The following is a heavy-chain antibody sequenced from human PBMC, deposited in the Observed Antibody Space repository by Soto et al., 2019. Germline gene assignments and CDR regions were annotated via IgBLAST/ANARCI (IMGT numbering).Heavy chain of an antibody. CDR1: GGSLSGYY. CDR3: ARHHVRGRTIAGAAEF. Sequence: QVQLQQWGAGLLKPSETLSLTCAVYGGSLSGYYWSWIRQPPGKALEWIGEINHSGNTNYNASLKSRVTISVDTSKNQLFLNLSSVTAADTAMYYCARHHVRGRTIAGAAEFWGQGTLVTVSS. J-gene: IGHJ4*02. CDR2: INHSGNT. D-gene: IGHD1-26*01. V-gene: IGHV4-34*01.